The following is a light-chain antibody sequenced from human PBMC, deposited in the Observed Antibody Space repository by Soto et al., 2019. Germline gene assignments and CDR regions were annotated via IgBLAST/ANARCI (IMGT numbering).Light chain of an antibody. V-gene: IGLV2-14*01. CDR1: SSDVGIYNY. Sequence: SVLTQPASVSGPPGQSIAISCTGSSSDVGIYNYVSWYQQHPGKVPKLIIYEVTNRPSGVSNRFSGSKSGNTASLTISGLQAEDEADYYCSSYTTSSTRVFGTGTKVTVL. CDR2: EVT. CDR3: SSYTTSSTRV. J-gene: IGLJ1*01.